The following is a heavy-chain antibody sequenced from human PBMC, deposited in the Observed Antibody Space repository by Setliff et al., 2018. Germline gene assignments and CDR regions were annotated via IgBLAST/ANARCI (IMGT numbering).Heavy chain of an antibody. J-gene: IGHJ6*03. V-gene: IGHV1-2*04. Sequence: GASVKVSCKVSGYRLIEVSMHWVRQAPGKGLEWMGWINPNSGGTNYAQKFQGWVTMTRDTSISTAYMELSRLTLEDTAVYYCATSPKKVTGSDYYNYYMDVWGKGTTVTVSS. D-gene: IGHD3-9*01. CDR2: INPNSGGT. CDR3: ATSPKKVTGSDYYNYYMDV. CDR1: GYRLIEVS.